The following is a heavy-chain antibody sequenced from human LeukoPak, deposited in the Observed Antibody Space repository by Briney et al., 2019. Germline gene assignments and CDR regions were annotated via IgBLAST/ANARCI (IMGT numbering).Heavy chain of an antibody. D-gene: IGHD3-10*01. CDR3: LRDSGSYVDY. CDR2: IYYSGST. CDR1: GGSISSSSYY. V-gene: IGHV4-39*01. Sequence: SETLSLTCTVSGGSISSSSYYWGWIRQPPGKGLEWIGSIYYSGSTYYNPSLQSRVTISVDTSKNQFSLKLSSVTAADTAAYYCLRDSGSYVDYWGQGTLVTVSS. J-gene: IGHJ4*02.